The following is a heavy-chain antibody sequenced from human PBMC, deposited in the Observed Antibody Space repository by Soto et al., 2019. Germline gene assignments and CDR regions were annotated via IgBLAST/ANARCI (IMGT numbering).Heavy chain of an antibody. V-gene: IGHV1-69*01. J-gene: IGHJ5*02. CDR2: LIPIFGAA. CDR3: ARGRSSPNFDP. D-gene: IGHD6-6*01. CDR1: GGTFTNSV. Sequence: QVQLVQSGAEVRKPGSSVKVSCKISGGTFTNSVISWLRQAPGQGLEWMGGLIPIFGAANLAQKFQGRVTITADESTSTVNMELSSLTSEDTAVYYCARGRSSPNFDPWGQGTLVTVSS.